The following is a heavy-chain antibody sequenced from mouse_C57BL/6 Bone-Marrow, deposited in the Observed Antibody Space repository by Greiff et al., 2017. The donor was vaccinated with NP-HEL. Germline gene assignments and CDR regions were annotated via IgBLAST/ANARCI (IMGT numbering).Heavy chain of an antibody. CDR3: ATLYYDYDGYYFDY. CDR2: IYPRSGNT. D-gene: IGHD2-4*01. J-gene: IGHJ2*01. V-gene: IGHV1-81*01. Sequence: QVQLQQSGAELARPGASVKLSCKASGYTFTSYGISWVKQRTGPGLECIGEIYPRSGNTYYNEKFKGKATLTADNSSSTAYMELRSLTSEDSAVDFCATLYYDYDGYYFDYWGQGTTLTVSS. CDR1: GYTFTSYG.